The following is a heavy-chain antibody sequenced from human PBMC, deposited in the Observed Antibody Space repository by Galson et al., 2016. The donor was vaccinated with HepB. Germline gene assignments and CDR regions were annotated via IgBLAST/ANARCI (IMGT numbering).Heavy chain of an antibody. CDR1: GGSITSYY. D-gene: IGHD5-18*01. CDR3: ARDGPQLWLRGWFDP. V-gene: IGHV4-59*01. Sequence: SETLSLTCTVSGGSITSYYWSWIRQPPGKGLEWIGYIYYSGSTNYNPSLKSRVTMSVDTSKNQFSLKLSSVTAADTAVYYCARDGPQLWLRGWFDPWGQGTLVTVSS. J-gene: IGHJ5*02. CDR2: IYYSGST.